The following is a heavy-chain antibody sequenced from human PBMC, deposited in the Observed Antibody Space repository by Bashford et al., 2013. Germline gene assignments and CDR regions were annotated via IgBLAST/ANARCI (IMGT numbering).Heavy chain of an antibody. Sequence: SVKVSCKASGGTFSSYAISWVRQAPGQGLEWMGGIIPIFGTANYAQKFQGRVTITWSSSTSTVYMELTGLRSDDTAVYYCARELRRDESWGQGTLVTVSS. CDR1: GGTFSSYA. CDR3: ARELRRDES. CDR2: IIPIFGTA. V-gene: IGHV1-69*06. D-gene: IGHD2-15*01. J-gene: IGHJ5*02.